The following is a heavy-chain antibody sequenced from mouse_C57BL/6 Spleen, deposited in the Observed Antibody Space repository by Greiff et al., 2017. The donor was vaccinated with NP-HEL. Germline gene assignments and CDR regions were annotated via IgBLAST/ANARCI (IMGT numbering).Heavy chain of an antibody. CDR2: INPSNGGT. V-gene: IGHV1-53*01. J-gene: IGHJ4*01. D-gene: IGHD2-1*01. CDR1: GYTFTSYW. Sequence: QVQLQQPGTELVKPGASVKLSCKASGYTFTSYWMHWVKQRPGQGLEWIGNINPSNGGTNYNEKFKSKATLTVDKSSSTAYMQLSSLTSEDSAVDYWARDGNVYAMDYWGQGTSVTVSS. CDR3: ARDGNVYAMDY.